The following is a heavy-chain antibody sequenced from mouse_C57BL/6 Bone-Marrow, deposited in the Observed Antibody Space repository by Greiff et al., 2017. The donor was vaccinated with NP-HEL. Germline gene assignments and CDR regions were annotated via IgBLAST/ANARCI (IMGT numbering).Heavy chain of an antibody. CDR3: ASLLPPSYWYFDV. Sequence: VKLMESGPGLVAPSQSLSITCTVSGFSLTSYAISWVRQPPGKGLEWLGVIWTGGGTNYNSALKSRLSISKDNSKSQVFLKMNSLHTDDTARYYCASLLPPSYWYFDVWGTGTTVTVSS. D-gene: IGHD1-1*01. J-gene: IGHJ1*03. V-gene: IGHV2-9-1*01. CDR2: IWTGGGT. CDR1: GFSLTSYA.